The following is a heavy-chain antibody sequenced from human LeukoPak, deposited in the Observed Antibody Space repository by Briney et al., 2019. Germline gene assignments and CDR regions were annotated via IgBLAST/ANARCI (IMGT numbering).Heavy chain of an antibody. CDR2: VTGRGGST. V-gene: IGHV3-23*01. CDR1: GFTFSNYA. D-gene: IGHD3-9*01. J-gene: IGHJ4*02. CDR3: AKWGDFDILTGYYVSDF. Sequence: GESLRLSCVASGFTFSNYAMSWVRQAPGKRLEWVSAVTGRGGSTYYVDSVKGRFTISRDNSRNTLFLQMNSLRAEDTAIYYCAKWGDFDILTGYYVSDFWGQGTLVTVSS.